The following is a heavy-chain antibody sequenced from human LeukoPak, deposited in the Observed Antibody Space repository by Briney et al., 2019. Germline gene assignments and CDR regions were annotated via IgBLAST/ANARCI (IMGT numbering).Heavy chain of an antibody. Sequence: GGSLRLSCAASGFTFSSYAMSWVRQAPGKGLEWVSVISGSGGTTYYADSVKGRFTISRDNSKNTFYLQMNSLRSEDTAVYYCARCSGYDEPFDYWGQGTLVTVSS. D-gene: IGHD3-22*01. V-gene: IGHV3-23*01. CDR2: ISGSGGTT. J-gene: IGHJ4*02. CDR3: ARCSGYDEPFDY. CDR1: GFTFSSYA.